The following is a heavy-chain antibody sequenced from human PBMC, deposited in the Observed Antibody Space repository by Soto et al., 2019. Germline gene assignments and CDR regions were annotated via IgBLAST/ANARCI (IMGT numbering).Heavy chain of an antibody. D-gene: IGHD2-2*01. CDR1: GFSLSTTGVG. J-gene: IGHJ3*02. Sequence: SGPTLVNPPQTLSLTCTFSGFSLSTTGVGVGWIRQPPGKALEWLALIYWNDDRRYSPSLKSRLTIIKDTSKNQVVLTMTNMDPVDTATYYCARVVVPAAKVYAFDIWGQGTMVTVSS. CDR2: IYWNDDR. V-gene: IGHV2-5*01. CDR3: ARVVVPAAKVYAFDI.